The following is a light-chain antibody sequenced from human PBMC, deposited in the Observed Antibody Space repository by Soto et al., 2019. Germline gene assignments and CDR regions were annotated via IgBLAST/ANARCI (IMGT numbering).Light chain of an antibody. CDR2: GNS. J-gene: IGLJ3*02. Sequence: QSVLTQPPSVSGAPGQRVTISCTGGTSNIGAGHDVHWYQHLPGTAPKLLIYGNSNRHSGVPDRISGSKSGTSASLAITGLQAEDEAYYYCQSFDNSLSASVFGGGTKVTVL. CDR3: QSFDNSLSASV. V-gene: IGLV1-40*01. CDR1: TSNIGAGHD.